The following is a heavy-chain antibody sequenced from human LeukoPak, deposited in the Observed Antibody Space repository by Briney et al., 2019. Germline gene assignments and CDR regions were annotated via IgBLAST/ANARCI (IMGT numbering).Heavy chain of an antibody. CDR3: AKDFPDIVVVPAATSFDY. J-gene: IGHJ4*02. V-gene: IGHV3-30*02. D-gene: IGHD2-2*01. CDR2: IRYDGSNK. CDR1: GFTFSSYG. Sequence: GGSLRLSCAASGFTFSSYGMHWVRQAPGKGLEWVAFIRYDGSNKYYADSVKGRFTISRDNSKNTLYLQMNSLRAEDTAVYYCAKDFPDIVVVPAATSFDYWGQGTLVTVSS.